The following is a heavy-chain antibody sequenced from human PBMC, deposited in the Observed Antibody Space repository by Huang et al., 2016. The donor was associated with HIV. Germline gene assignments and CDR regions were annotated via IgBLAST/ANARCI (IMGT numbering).Heavy chain of an antibody. CDR2: SIPLFRAP. CDR3: AMSLRYQYDSRSYWGRYFDY. D-gene: IGHD3-16*01. Sequence: QVQLEQSGPAVRKPGSSVKVSCQASGGSFSDQIISWVRQAPGQRFEWRGGSIPLFRAPAYAQEFKGRVTMTAEESTATIYMELNSLTSEDTAVYYCAMSLRYQYDSRSYWGRYFDYWGQGTLVTVSS. V-gene: IGHV1-69*01. J-gene: IGHJ4*02. CDR1: GGSFSDQI.